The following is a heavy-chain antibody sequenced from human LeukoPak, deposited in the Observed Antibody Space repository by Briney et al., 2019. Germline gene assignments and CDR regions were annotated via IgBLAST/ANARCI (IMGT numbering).Heavy chain of an antibody. V-gene: IGHV1-8*01. J-gene: IGHJ6*03. CDR1: GYTFTSYD. CDR3: ARGQYRLLRSYYYYYYMDV. CDR2: MNPNSGNT. D-gene: IGHD2-2*01. Sequence: ASVKVSCKASGYTFTSYDINWVRQATGQGGEGMGWMNPNSGNTGYAQKFQGRVTMTRNTSISTAYMELSSLRSEDTAVYYCARGQYRLLRSYYYYYYMDVWGKGTTVTVSS.